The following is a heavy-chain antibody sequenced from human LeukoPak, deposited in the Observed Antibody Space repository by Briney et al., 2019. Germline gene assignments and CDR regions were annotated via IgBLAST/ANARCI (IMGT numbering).Heavy chain of an antibody. Sequence: GGSLRLSCAASGFTFSSNAMHWVRQAPGKGLEWVAFMQYDGSNKKYGDSVTGRFTISRDNSKNTLFLQMNSLRPEDTAVYYCVKDGLAAAGYGFDIWGQGAMVTVSS. D-gene: IGHD6-13*01. CDR2: MQYDGSNK. CDR3: VKDGLAAAGYGFDI. J-gene: IGHJ3*02. CDR1: GFTFSSNA. V-gene: IGHV3-30*02.